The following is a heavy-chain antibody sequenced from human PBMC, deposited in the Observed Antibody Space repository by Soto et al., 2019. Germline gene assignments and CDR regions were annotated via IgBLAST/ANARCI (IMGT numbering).Heavy chain of an antibody. J-gene: IGHJ6*02. CDR3: ARGGEPLGYYGLDV. CDR2: MYYTGVT. CDR1: GGSVRSGNHF. Sequence: QVQLQESGPGLLKASETLSLTCSVSGGSVRSGNHFWNWIRQPPGRGLEWLGYMYYTGVTNYNPSLKSRVSMSVDTSKAQFSLNLTSLTAADTAVYYCARGGEPLGYYGLDVWGQGTTVTVSS. V-gene: IGHV4-61*01.